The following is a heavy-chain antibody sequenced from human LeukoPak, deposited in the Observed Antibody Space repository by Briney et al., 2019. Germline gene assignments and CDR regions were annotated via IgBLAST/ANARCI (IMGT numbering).Heavy chain of an antibody. D-gene: IGHD2-15*01. CDR2: IYHTGST. V-gene: IGHV4-30-2*01. Sequence: PSETLSLTCNVSGGSISTGDYFWSWIRQPPGKGLEWIGYIYHTGSTYYNPSLKSRLTISIDKSENQFSLKLSSVTAADTAVYYCARDSGYCSGGSCYVLNGFDIWGQGTMVTVSS. J-gene: IGHJ3*02. CDR3: ARDSGYCSGGSCYVLNGFDI. CDR1: GGSISTGDYF.